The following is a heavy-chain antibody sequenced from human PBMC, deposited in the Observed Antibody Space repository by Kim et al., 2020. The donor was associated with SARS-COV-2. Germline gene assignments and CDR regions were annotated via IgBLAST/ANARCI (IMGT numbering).Heavy chain of an antibody. V-gene: IGHV3-48*02. CDR2: ISSSSSTI. D-gene: IGHD6-13*01. CDR3: ARDLQPYSSSWYYYYYGMDV. Sequence: GGSLRLSCAASGFTFSSYSMNWVRQAPGKGLEWVSYISSSSSTIYYADSVKGRFTISRDNAKNSLYLQMNSLRDEDTAVYYCARDLQPYSSSWYYYYYGMDVWGQGTTVTVSS. CDR1: GFTFSSYS. J-gene: IGHJ6*02.